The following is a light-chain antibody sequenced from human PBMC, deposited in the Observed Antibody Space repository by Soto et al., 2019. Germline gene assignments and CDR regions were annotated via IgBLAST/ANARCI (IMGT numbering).Light chain of an antibody. Sequence: EIVLTQSPATLSLSPGERATLSCRASQSVSSTYLAWYQQKPGQAPRLLIYGASSRATGISDRFSGSGSGTDFTLTISRLEPEDFAVYYCQQYGNSLTFGGGTKVDIK. CDR3: QQYGNSLT. CDR2: GAS. J-gene: IGKJ4*01. CDR1: QSVSSTY. V-gene: IGKV3-20*01.